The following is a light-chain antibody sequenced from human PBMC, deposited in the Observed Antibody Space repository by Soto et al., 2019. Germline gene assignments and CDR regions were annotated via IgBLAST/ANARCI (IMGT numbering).Light chain of an antibody. CDR2: WAS. J-gene: IGKJ5*01. CDR3: QQYYSTPVT. V-gene: IGKV4-1*01. CDR1: KSFFYSSNNKNY. Sequence: DIVMTQSPDSLAVSLGERATINCKSSKSFFYSSNNKNYLAWSQQKQGQPPKXXSYWASTRESGVPDRFSGSGSGTDFTLTISSLKAEDVAVYYCQQYYSTPVTFGQGTRLEIK.